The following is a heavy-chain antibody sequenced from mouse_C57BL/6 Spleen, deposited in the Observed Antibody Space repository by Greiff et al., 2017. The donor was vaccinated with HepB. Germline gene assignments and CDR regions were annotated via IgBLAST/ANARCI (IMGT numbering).Heavy chain of an antibody. CDR3: ARSRSNYGYFDY. D-gene: IGHD2-5*01. CDR1: GYTFTSYT. Sequence: QVQLQQSGAELARPGASVKMSCKASGYTFTSYTMHWVKQRPGQGLEWIGYINPSSGYTKYNQKFKDKATLTADKSSSTAYMQLSSLTSEDSAVYYCARSRSNYGYFDYWGQGTTLTVSS. V-gene: IGHV1-4*01. J-gene: IGHJ2*01. CDR2: INPSSGYT.